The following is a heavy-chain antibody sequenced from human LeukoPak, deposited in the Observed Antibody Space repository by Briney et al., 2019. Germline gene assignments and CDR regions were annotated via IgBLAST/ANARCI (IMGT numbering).Heavy chain of an antibody. Sequence: ASVKVSCKASGYIFTSYDINWVRRATGQGLEWMGWMNPHNGITAYVQKFQGRVTISRNTSISTAYIELSSLRSEDTAVYYCAREDYYDSGSNDYWGQGTLVTVSS. CDR2: MNPHNGIT. CDR3: AREDYYDSGSNDY. D-gene: IGHD3-22*01. J-gene: IGHJ4*02. CDR1: GYIFTSYD. V-gene: IGHV1-8*03.